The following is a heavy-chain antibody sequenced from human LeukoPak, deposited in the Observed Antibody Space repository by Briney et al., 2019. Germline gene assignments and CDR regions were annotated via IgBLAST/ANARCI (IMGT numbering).Heavy chain of an antibody. Sequence: PSETLSLTCTVSGGSISSSRYYWSWIRQPAGKGLEWIGRIYTSGSTNYNPSLKSRVTISVDTSKNQFSLKLSSVTAADTAVYYCARGHRDYYDSSGYAFDIWGQGTMVTVSS. D-gene: IGHD3-22*01. CDR2: IYTSGST. CDR1: GGSISSSRYY. J-gene: IGHJ3*02. CDR3: ARGHRDYYDSSGYAFDI. V-gene: IGHV4-61*02.